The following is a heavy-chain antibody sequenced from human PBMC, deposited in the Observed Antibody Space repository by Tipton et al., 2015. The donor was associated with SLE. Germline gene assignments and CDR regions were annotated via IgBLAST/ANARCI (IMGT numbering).Heavy chain of an antibody. CDR1: GFTVSSNY. V-gene: IGHV3-66*01. J-gene: IGHJ4*02. CDR2: IYSGGST. D-gene: IGHD6-13*01. Sequence: PRLSCAASGFTVSSNYMSWVRQTPGKGLEWVSVIYSGGSTYYADSVKGRFTISRDNSKNTLFLQMNSLRAEDTAVYYCARGGGTSSWLGYWGQGTLVTVSS. CDR3: ARGGGTSSWLGY.